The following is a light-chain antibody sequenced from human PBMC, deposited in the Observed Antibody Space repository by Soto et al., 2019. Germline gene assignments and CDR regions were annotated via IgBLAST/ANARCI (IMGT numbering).Light chain of an antibody. Sequence: QSVLTQPPSVSGAPGQRVNIACTWSSYNIGAGYDVHWYQQLPGTAPKLLFYGNSNRPSGVPDRFSGSKSVTSASLAITGLQADDDADYYCQSHDISLSGYVFGTGTKLTVL. CDR1: SYNIGAGYD. CDR2: GNS. V-gene: IGLV1-40*01. J-gene: IGLJ1*01. CDR3: QSHDISLSGYV.